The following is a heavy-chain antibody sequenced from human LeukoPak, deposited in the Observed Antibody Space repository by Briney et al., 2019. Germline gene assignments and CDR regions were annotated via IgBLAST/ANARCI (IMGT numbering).Heavy chain of an antibody. CDR1: GGSFSGYY. J-gene: IGHJ5*02. D-gene: IGHD3-22*01. CDR3: ARGHRRAYDSSGYYYVRRRWFDP. V-gene: IGHV4-34*01. Sequence: PSETLSLTCAVYGGSFSGYYWSWIRQPPGKWLEWIGESNHSGSTNYNPSLKSRVTISVDTSKNQFSLKLSSVTAADTAVYYCARGHRRAYDSSGYYYVRRRWFDPWGQGTLVTVSS. CDR2: SNHSGST.